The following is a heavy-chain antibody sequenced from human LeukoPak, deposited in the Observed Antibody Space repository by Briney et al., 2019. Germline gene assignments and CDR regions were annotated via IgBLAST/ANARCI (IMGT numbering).Heavy chain of an antibody. V-gene: IGHV4-39*07. J-gene: IGHJ4*02. CDR3: ARDLGSGWYYDY. D-gene: IGHD6-19*01. CDR1: GGSISSSSYY. Sequence: SETLSLTCTVSGGSISSSSYYWGWIRQPPGKGLEWIGSIYYSGSTYYNPPLKSRVTISVDTSKNQFSLKLSSVTAADTAAYYCARDLGSGWYYDYWGQGTLVTVSS. CDR2: IYYSGST.